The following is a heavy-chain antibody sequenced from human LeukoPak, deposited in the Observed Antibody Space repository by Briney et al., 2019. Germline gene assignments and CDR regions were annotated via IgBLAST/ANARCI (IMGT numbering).Heavy chain of an antibody. CDR2: ISSSSSYI. CDR3: ARDPYYYDSSGPYNAKYYFDY. CDR1: GFTFSSYS. D-gene: IGHD3-22*01. V-gene: IGHV3-21*01. Sequence: GGSLRLSCAASGFTFSSYSMNWVRQAPGKGLEWVSSISSSSSYIYYADSVKGRFTISRDNAKNSLYLQMNSLRAEDTAVYYCARDPYYYDSSGPYNAKYYFDYWGQGTLVTVSS. J-gene: IGHJ4*02.